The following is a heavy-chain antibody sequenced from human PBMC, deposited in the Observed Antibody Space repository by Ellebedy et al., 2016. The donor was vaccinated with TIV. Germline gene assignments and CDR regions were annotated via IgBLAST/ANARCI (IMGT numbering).Heavy chain of an antibody. D-gene: IGHD3-22*01. Sequence: GESLKISCAASGFTFSNHPMHWVRQAPGKGLEVVAVISYDGSEKYYADSVKGRFIISRDNSKNTLYLQMNSLRAEDTAVYYCARDLDVGYDSSGYYSGFDYWGQGTLVTVSS. J-gene: IGHJ4*02. CDR3: ARDLDVGYDSSGYYSGFDY. CDR2: ISYDGSEK. CDR1: GFTFSNHP. V-gene: IGHV3-30*04.